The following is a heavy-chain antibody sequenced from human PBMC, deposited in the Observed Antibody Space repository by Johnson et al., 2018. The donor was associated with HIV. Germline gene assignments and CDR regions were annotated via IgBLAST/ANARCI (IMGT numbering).Heavy chain of an antibody. Sequence: VQLMESGGGVVQPGRSLRLSCAVSGFTFSSYPMHWVRQAPGKGLEWVAVISYDGSSKYYADSVKGRFTISRDNSKNTLYLQMNSLRAEDTAVYYCARVTTMIVVVFAFDIWGQGTMVTVSS. D-gene: IGHD3-22*01. CDR1: GFTFSSYP. V-gene: IGHV3-30-3*01. J-gene: IGHJ3*02. CDR2: ISYDGSSK. CDR3: ARVTTMIVVVFAFDI.